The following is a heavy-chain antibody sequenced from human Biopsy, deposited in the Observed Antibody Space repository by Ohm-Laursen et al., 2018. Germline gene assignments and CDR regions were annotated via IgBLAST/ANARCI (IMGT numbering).Heavy chain of an antibody. CDR2: IKKKSNNDAT. CDR1: GFTFRTYG. Sequence: SLRLSCSASGFTFRTYGMHWVRLASGRGLEWVGRIKKKSNNDATAYAESMKGRFSIFRDDSKSTSFLQMNSLKIEDTAVYFCARSAGYGYDYWGQGILVTVSS. V-gene: IGHV3-73*01. D-gene: IGHD5-12*01. CDR3: ARSAGYGYDY. J-gene: IGHJ4*02.